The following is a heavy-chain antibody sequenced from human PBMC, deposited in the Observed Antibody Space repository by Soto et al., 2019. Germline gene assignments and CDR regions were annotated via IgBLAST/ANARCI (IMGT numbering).Heavy chain of an antibody. V-gene: IGHV1-69*01. CDR2: IIPISDTT. D-gene: IGHD2-2*01. CDR1: GGTFSSYA. Sequence: QVQLVQSGAEVKKPGSSVKVSCKASGGTFSSYAISWVRQAPGQGLEWMGGIIPISDTTNYAQKFQGRVTMAADESTSTAYMELSSLRYEDTAVYYCSRSQGSSTSLDICYYFYSGMDVWGQGTTVTVSS. J-gene: IGHJ6*02. CDR3: SRSQGSSTSLDICYYFYSGMDV.